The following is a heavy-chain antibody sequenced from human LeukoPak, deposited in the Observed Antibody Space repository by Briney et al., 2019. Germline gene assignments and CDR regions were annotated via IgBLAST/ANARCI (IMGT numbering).Heavy chain of an antibody. CDR2: IKSKTDGGTT. V-gene: IGHV3-15*01. CDR3: TTDRDGGDYFDY. J-gene: IGHJ4*02. D-gene: IGHD3-16*01. Sequence: XMSWXRQAPXKGXEWVGRIKSKTDGGTTDYAAPVKGRFTISRDDSKNTLYLQMNSLKTEDTAVYYCTTDRDGGDYFDYWGQGTLVTVSS. CDR1: X.